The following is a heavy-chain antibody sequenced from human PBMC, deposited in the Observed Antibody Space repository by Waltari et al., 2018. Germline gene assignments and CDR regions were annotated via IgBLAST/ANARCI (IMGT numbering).Heavy chain of an antibody. CDR1: GFTFSAYG. V-gene: IGHV3-30*02. CDR2: IRYDGSNE. CDR3: AKDLVGFTMFVQSGFNV. Sequence: QVQLVESGGGVVQPGGSLRLSCGASGFTFSAYGMHLVRQAPGKGLEWVTFIRYDGSNEQDADSVKGRFTISRDNSKNALFLQMNSLRTEDTAVYYCAKDLVGFTMFVQSGFNVWGQGTRVTVSS. D-gene: IGHD3-10*02. J-gene: IGHJ3*01.